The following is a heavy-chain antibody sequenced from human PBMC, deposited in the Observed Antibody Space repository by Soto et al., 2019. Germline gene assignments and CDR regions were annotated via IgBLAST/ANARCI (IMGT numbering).Heavy chain of an antibody. CDR1: GGSISSPAHF. V-gene: IGHV4-31*03. CDR2: ISYIGDT. J-gene: IGHJ5*02. Sequence: KPSETLSLTCTVSGGSISSPAHFWSWIRLHPEKGLEWIGYISYIGDTNYSPSLSSRITISADTSKSQFSLNLSSVTAADTAIYYCAKGGTSSQWFAPWGQGTLVTVSS. CDR3: AKGGTSSQWFAP. D-gene: IGHD2-2*01.